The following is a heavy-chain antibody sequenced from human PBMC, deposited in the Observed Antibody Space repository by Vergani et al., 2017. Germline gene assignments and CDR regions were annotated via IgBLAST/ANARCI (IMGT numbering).Heavy chain of an antibody. V-gene: IGHV1-69*12. J-gene: IGHJ4*02. CDR3: ARAPMGSGYSDC. Sequence: QVQLVQSGAEVKKPGSSVKVSCKASGATFSSYAISWVRQAPGPGLEWMGVIIPIFGTANYAQNFQGSVTITACESSSTAYMERGSLRSEDTAVYYCARAPMGSGYSDCWSQGTLVTVSS. CDR2: IIPIFGTA. CDR1: GATFSSYA. D-gene: IGHD3-22*01.